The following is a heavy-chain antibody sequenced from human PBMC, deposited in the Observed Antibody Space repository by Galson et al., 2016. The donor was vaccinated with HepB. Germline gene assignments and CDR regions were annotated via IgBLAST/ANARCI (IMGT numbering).Heavy chain of an antibody. J-gene: IGHJ4*02. Sequence: ETLSLTCAVSGGSITPYYWHWIRQPPGKGLEWIGFVSDTGSTSYNPVLESRVTISVGTSKSQFSLNLNSVTAADTAVYYCAREWSAFDFWGQGTLVTVSS. CDR1: GGSITPYY. CDR2: VSDTGST. V-gene: IGHV4-59*01. CDR3: AREWSAFDF. D-gene: IGHD2-8*01.